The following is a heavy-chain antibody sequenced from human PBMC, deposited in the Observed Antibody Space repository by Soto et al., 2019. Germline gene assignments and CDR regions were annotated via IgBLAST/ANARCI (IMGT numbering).Heavy chain of an antibody. V-gene: IGHV3-23*01. Sequence: XGSLRLSCIVSGFIFAGYALAWVRQAPGKGLEWVAAVSGGGGSTYYADSVKGRFSISRDKSGNMIYLQMNSLTAGDTAVYYCAKKKSFNGYYTGFDSWGQGTRVTVSS. CDR3: AKKKSFNGYYTGFDS. CDR1: GFIFAGYA. D-gene: IGHD3-3*01. CDR2: VSGGGGST. J-gene: IGHJ4*02.